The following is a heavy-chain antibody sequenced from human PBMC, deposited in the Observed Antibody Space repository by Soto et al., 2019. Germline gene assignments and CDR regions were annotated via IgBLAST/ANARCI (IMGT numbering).Heavy chain of an antibody. Sequence: QVQLQQWGAGLLKPSETLSLTCAVYGGSFSGYYWSWIRQPPGKGLEWIGEINHSGSTNYNPSLKSRVTISVDTSKNQFSLKLSSVTAADTAVYYCARGRYCSGGSCYSSYYYMDVWGKGTTVTVSS. D-gene: IGHD2-15*01. CDR1: GGSFSGYY. V-gene: IGHV4-34*01. J-gene: IGHJ6*03. CDR3: ARGRYCSGGSCYSSYYYMDV. CDR2: INHSGST.